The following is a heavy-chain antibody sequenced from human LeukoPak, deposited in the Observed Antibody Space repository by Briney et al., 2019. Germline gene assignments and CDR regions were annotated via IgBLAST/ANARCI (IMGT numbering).Heavy chain of an antibody. CDR2: ISYDGSNK. CDR1: GFTFSSYA. J-gene: IGHJ4*02. Sequence: GGSLRLSCAASGFTFSSYAMHWVRQAPGKGLEWVAVISYDGSNKYYADSVKGRFTISRDNSKNTLYLQMGSLRAEDTAVYYCARGGGYHGWWGQGTLVTVSS. V-gene: IGHV3-30*04. CDR3: ARGGGYHGW. D-gene: IGHD5-12*01.